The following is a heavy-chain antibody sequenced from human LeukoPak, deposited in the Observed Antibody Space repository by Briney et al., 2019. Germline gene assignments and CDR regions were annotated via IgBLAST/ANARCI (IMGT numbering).Heavy chain of an antibody. CDR2: IRYDGSNK. V-gene: IGHV3-30*02. CDR1: GFTFSSYG. Sequence: GGSLRLSCAASGFTFSSYGMHWVRQASGKGLEWVAFIRYDGSNKYYADSVKGRFTISRDNSKNTLYLQMNSLRAEDTAVYYCAKCVVGATLDAFDIWGQGTMVTVSS. D-gene: IGHD1-26*01. CDR3: AKCVVGATLDAFDI. J-gene: IGHJ3*02.